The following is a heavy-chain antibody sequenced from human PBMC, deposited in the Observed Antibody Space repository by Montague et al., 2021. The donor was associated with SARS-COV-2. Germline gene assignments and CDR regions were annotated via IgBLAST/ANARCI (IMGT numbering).Heavy chain of an antibody. J-gene: IGHJ4*02. D-gene: IGHD6-6*01. V-gene: IGHV4-59*12. CDR1: GGSISSYY. Sequence: SETLSLTCTVSGGSISSYYWSWIRQPPGKGLEWIGYIYYSGSTNYNPSLKSRVTISVDTSKSQFSLKLSSVTAADTAVYYCARGREYSSSAGFDYWGQGTLVTVSS. CDR3: ARGREYSSSAGFDY. CDR2: IYYSGST.